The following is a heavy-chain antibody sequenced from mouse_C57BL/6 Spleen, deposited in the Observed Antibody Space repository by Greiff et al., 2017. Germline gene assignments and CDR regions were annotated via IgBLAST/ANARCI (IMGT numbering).Heavy chain of an antibody. CDR2: IYPGDGDT. Sequence: QVQLKESGPELVKPGASVKISCKASGYAFSSSWMNWVKQRPGKGLEWIGRIYPGDGDTNYNGKFKGKATLTADKSSSTAYMQLSSLTSEDSAVYFCARSLGLDYWGQGTTLTVSS. J-gene: IGHJ2*01. D-gene: IGHD4-1*01. CDR3: ARSLGLDY. V-gene: IGHV1-82*01. CDR1: GYAFSSSW.